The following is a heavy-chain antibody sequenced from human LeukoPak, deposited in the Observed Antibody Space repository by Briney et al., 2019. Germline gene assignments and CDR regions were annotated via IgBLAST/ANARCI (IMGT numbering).Heavy chain of an antibody. CDR2: ISPNSGGT. V-gene: IGHV1-2*02. J-gene: IGHJ4*02. CDR1: RYTFTDYY. Sequence: ASVKVSCKTSRYTFTDYYIHWVRQAPGQGLEWMGWISPNSGGTNLAQNFQGRVTLTRDTSITTAYMDLSRLTSDDTAIYYCVRVDYYGSGRIFYMDVWGQGTLVTVSS. D-gene: IGHD3-10*01. CDR3: VRVDYYGSGRIFYMDV.